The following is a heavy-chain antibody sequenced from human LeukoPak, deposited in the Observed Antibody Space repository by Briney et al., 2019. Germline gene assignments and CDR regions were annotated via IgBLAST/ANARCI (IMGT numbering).Heavy chain of an antibody. CDR3: AKLSGWTGWFFDY. V-gene: IGHV3-23*01. CDR2: ISKSGDNS. Sequence: GGSLRLSCAASGFTFSNFAISWVRQAPGKGLEWVSAISKSGDNSYYADSVKGRFTISRDNSKNTIYLQMNSLRVEDTAVYYCAKLSGWTGWFFDYWGQGTLVTVSS. CDR1: GFTFSNFA. D-gene: IGHD6-19*01. J-gene: IGHJ4*02.